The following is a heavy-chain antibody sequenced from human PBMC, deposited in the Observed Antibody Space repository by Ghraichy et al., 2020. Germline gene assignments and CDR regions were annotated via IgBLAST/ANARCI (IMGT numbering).Heavy chain of an antibody. D-gene: IGHD5/OR15-5a*01. Sequence: SQTLSRTCAISGDSVSSNSASWNWIRQSPSRGLEWLGRTYYRSKWYNDYAASLQGRIIINPDTTKNHFSLQLNSVTPEDTAVYFCSRGTSTYMDVWAKGTTVTVSS. CDR2: TYYRSKWYN. V-gene: IGHV6-1*01. CDR1: GDSVSSNSAS. J-gene: IGHJ6*03. CDR3: SRGTSTYMDV.